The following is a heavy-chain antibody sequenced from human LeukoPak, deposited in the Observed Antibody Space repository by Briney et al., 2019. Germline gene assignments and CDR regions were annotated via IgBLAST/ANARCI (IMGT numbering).Heavy chain of an antibody. CDR3: ARGHRKSIAAAGISSAFDI. CDR2: INPNSGGT. D-gene: IGHD6-13*01. CDR1: GYTFTGYY. Sequence: VASAKVSCKASGYTFTGYYMHWVRQAPGQGLEWMGWINPNSGGTNYAQKFQGRVTMTRDTSISTAYMELSRLRSDDTAVYYCARGHRKSIAAAGISSAFDIWGQGTMVTVSS. J-gene: IGHJ3*02. V-gene: IGHV1-2*02.